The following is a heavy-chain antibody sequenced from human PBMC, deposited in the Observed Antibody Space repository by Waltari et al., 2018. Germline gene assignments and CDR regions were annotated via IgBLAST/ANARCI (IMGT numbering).Heavy chain of an antibody. CDR2: IYHSGTT. Sequence: QVQVQESGPGLVKPSETLSLTCTVSGYPIISGYYWGWIRQPPGYGLGWIWTIYHSGTTYYNPSLKSRVTISVDTSKSQFSLKLNSVTAADTAVYYCARVAQPADSYYYYMDVWGKGTSVTISS. CDR1: GYPIISGYY. D-gene: IGHD2-2*01. V-gene: IGHV4-38-2*02. CDR3: ARVAQPADSYYYYMDV. J-gene: IGHJ6*03.